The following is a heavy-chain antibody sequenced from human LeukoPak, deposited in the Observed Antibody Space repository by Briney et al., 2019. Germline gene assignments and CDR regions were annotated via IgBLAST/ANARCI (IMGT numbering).Heavy chain of an antibody. CDR2: ISGNGDST. V-gene: IGHV3-23*01. CDR1: GFTLSSYA. CDR3: ARGRGSYSLDY. Sequence: GGSLRLSCAASGFTLSSYAMSWVRQAPGKGLEWVSAISGNGDSTYYADSVKGRLTISRDNSKNTLYLQMNSPRAEDTAVYNCARGRGSYSLDYWGQGTLVTVSS. J-gene: IGHJ4*02. D-gene: IGHD3-10*01.